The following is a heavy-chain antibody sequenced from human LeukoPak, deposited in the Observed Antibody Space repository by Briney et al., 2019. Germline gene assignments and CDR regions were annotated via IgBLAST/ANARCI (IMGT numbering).Heavy chain of an antibody. CDR1: GYRFTSYW. Sequence: GESLKISCKGSGYRFTSYWIGWVRPMPGKGLEWMGIIYPGDSDTRYSPSFQGQVTISADKSISTAYLQWSSLKASDTAMYYCARLGYYGSGSYGYGMDVWGQGTTVTVSS. J-gene: IGHJ6*02. CDR2: IYPGDSDT. V-gene: IGHV5-51*01. CDR3: ARLGYYGSGSYGYGMDV. D-gene: IGHD3-10*01.